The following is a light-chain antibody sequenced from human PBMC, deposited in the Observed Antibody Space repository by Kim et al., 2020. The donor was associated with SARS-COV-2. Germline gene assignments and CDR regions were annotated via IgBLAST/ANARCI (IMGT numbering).Light chain of an antibody. CDR3: QSADSSGTYRV. CDR2: KDS. V-gene: IGLV3-25*03. CDR1: ALAKKY. Sequence: SYELTQPPSVSVSPGQTARITCSGDALAKKYAYWYQQKPGQAPVLVIYKDSERPSGIPERFSGSSSGTTVTLTISGVQAEDEADYYCQSADSSGTYRVFGGGTQLTVL. J-gene: IGLJ3*02.